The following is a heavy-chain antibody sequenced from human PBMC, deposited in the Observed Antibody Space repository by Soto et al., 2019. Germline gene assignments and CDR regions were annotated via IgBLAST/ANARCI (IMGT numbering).Heavy chain of an antibody. CDR3: AKDLRGAYYYYGMDV. J-gene: IGHJ6*02. Sequence: PGGSLRLSCAASGFTFSSYGMHWVRQAPGKGLEWVAVISYDGSNKYYADSVKGRFTISRDNSKNTLYLQMNSLRAEDTAVYYCAKDLRGAYYYYGMDVWGQGTTVTVSS. CDR2: ISYDGSNK. V-gene: IGHV3-30*18. CDR1: GFTFSSYG. D-gene: IGHD3-16*01.